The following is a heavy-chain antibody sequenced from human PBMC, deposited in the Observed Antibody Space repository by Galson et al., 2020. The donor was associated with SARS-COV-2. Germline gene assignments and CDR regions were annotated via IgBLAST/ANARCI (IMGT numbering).Heavy chain of an antibody. D-gene: IGHD3-10*01. Sequence: ASVKVSCKVSGYTLTELSMHWVRQAPGQGLAWMGGFDPEDGETIYAQKFQGRVTMTEDTSTDTAYMELSSLRSEDTAVYYCATAPPFGELPLYNWFDPWGQGTLVTVSS. V-gene: IGHV1-24*01. J-gene: IGHJ5*02. CDR2: FDPEDGET. CDR3: ATAPPFGELPLYNWFDP. CDR1: GYTLTELS.